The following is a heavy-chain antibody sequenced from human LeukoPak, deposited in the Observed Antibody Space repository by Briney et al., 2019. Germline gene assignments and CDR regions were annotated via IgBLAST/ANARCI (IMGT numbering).Heavy chain of an antibody. V-gene: IGHV1-69*13. CDR2: IIPIFGTS. J-gene: IGHJ6*03. Sequence: SVKVSCKASGGTFSSYAINWVRQAPGQGLEWMGGIIPIFGTSNYAQKFQGRVTITADESTSTAYMELSSLRSEDTAVYSCARGAVNRYNWNDDNYYYYYMDVWGKGTTVIISS. CDR3: ARGAVNRYNWNDDNYYYYYMDV. CDR1: GGTFSSYA. D-gene: IGHD1-1*01.